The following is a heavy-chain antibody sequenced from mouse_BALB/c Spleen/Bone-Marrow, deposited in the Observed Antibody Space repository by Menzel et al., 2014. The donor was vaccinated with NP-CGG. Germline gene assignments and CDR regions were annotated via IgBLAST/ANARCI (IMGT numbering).Heavy chain of an antibody. Sequence: VQLQQSGAELVRPGASVTLSCKASGYTFTDYEMHWVKQTPVHGLEWIGAIDPETGGTAYNQKFKGKATLTADKSSSTAYMELSSLTSEDSAVYYCTRDGSSRWYFDVWGAGTTVTVSS. D-gene: IGHD1-1*01. V-gene: IGHV1-15*01. J-gene: IGHJ1*01. CDR1: GYTFTDYE. CDR3: TRDGSSRWYFDV. CDR2: IDPETGGT.